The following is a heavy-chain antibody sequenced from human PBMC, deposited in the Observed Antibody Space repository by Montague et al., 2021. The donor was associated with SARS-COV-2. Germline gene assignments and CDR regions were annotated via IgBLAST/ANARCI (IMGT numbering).Heavy chain of an antibody. D-gene: IGHD3-3*01. CDR2: IYWDGDR. Sequence: PALMKLTQTLTLTCVFSGFSLNTDGVGVAWIRRPPGKALEWLALIYWDGDRRYSPSLKTRVTITKDTSRNRVVLTMTNLDPVDTATYYCARRYDFYRAEAFDVWGQGTMVTVSS. J-gene: IGHJ3*01. CDR3: ARRYDFYRAEAFDV. V-gene: IGHV2-5*02. CDR1: GFSLNTDGVG.